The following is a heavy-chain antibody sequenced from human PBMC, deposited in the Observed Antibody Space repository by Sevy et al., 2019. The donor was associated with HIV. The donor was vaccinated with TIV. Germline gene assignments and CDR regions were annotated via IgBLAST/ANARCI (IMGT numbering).Heavy chain of an antibody. CDR3: AKNRGHCTNGVCPKYYYYGMDV. CDR2: ISYDGSNK. D-gene: IGHD2-8*01. Sequence: WGSLRLSCAASGFTFSSYGMHWVRQAPGKGLEWVAVISYDGSNKYYADSVKGRFTMSRDNSKNTLYLQMNSLRAEDTAGYYCAKNRGHCTNGVCPKYYYYGMDVWGQGTTVTVSS. V-gene: IGHV3-30*18. CDR1: GFTFSSYG. J-gene: IGHJ6*02.